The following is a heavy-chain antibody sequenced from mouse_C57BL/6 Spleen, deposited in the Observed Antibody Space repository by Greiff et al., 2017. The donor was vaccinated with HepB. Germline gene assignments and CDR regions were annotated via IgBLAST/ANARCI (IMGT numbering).Heavy chain of an antibody. V-gene: IGHV1-50*01. J-gene: IGHJ4*01. CDR3: ARWGNYGIDYYAMDY. D-gene: IGHD2-1*01. Sequence: VQLQQSGAELVKPGASVKLSCKASGYTFTSYWMQWVKQRPGQGLEWIGEIDPSDSYTNYNQKFKGKATLTVDTSSSTAYMTLSSLTSEDSAVYYGARWGNYGIDYYAMDYWGQGTSVTVSS. CDR1: GYTFTSYW. CDR2: IDPSDSYT.